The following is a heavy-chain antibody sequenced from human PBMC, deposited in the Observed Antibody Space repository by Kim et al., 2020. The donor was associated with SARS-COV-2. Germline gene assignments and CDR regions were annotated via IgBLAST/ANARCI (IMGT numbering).Heavy chain of an antibody. CDR3: ARGGSGYDYLSSWYFDL. V-gene: IGHV4-31*02. D-gene: IGHD5-12*01. Sequence: LNSRVTISVDTSKMQFSLKLCSVTAADTAVYYCARGGSGYDYLSSWYFDLWGRGTLVTVSS. J-gene: IGHJ2*01.